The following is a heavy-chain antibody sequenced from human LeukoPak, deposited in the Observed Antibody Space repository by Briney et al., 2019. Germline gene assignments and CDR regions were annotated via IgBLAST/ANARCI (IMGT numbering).Heavy chain of an antibody. V-gene: IGHV3-30*02. CDR3: ARGGGYCSSTSCQGRYFDY. CDR2: IRYDGSNK. Sequence: GGSLRLSCAASGFTFSSYGMHWVRQAPGKGLEWVAFIRYDGSNKYYADSVKGRFTISRDNSKNTLYLQMNSLRAEDTAVYYCARGGGYCSSTSCQGRYFDYWGQGTLVTVSS. D-gene: IGHD2-2*01. J-gene: IGHJ4*02. CDR1: GFTFSSYG.